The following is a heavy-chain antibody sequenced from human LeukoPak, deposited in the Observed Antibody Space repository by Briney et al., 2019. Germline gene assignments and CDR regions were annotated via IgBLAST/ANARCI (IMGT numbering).Heavy chain of an antibody. CDR2: IYYSGST. V-gene: IGHV4-59*01. CDR3: ARLGRYYYDSSGYFDY. J-gene: IGHJ4*02. D-gene: IGHD3-22*01. CDR1: GGSISSYY. Sequence: PSETLSLTCTVSGGSISSYYWSWIRQPPGKGLEWIGYIYYSGSTNYNPSLKSRVTISVDTSKNQFSLKLSSVTAADTAVYYCARLGRYYYDSSGYFDYWGQGTLATVSS.